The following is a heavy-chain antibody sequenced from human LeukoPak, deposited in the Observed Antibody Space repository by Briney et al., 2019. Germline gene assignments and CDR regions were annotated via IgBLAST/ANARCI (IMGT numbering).Heavy chain of an antibody. D-gene: IGHD3-10*01. Sequence: SETLSLTCTISGGSISSNNYYWGWIRQPPGKGLEWIGSIYYSGSTYYNPSLKSRVTISVDTSKNQFSMKLSSATAADTAVYHCARHGMHSSSVTYYSPFDYWGQGTLVTVSS. CDR2: IYYSGST. CDR1: GGSISSNNYY. J-gene: IGHJ4*02. CDR3: ARHGMHSSSVTYYSPFDY. V-gene: IGHV4-39*01.